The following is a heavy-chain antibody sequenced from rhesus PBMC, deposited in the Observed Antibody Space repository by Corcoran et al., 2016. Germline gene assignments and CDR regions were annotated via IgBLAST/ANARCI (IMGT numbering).Heavy chain of an antibody. CDR3: ARGIFGPFDS. D-gene: IGHD3-3*01. Sequence: QVQLQESGPGLVKPSETLSLTCAVSGYSISSGYYWGWIRQPPGKGLEYIGYISGSSGSTYYNPSLKSRVTISKDPSKNQCSLELGSVTAADTAVYYCARGIFGPFDSLGQGVVVTVSS. J-gene: IGHJ6*01. CDR2: ISGSSGST. V-gene: IGHV4-99*02. CDR1: GYSISSGYY.